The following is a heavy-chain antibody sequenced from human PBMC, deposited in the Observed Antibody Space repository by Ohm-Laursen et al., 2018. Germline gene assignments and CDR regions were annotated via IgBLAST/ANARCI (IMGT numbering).Heavy chain of an antibody. CDR3: AKLFIPDY. Sequence: SLRLSCAASGFTFSSYGMHWVRQAPGKGLEWVAVISYDGSNKYYADSVKGRFTISRDNSKNTLYLQMNSLRAEDTAVYYCAKLFIPDYWGQGALVTVSS. V-gene: IGHV3-30*18. J-gene: IGHJ4*02. CDR1: GFTFSSYG. CDR2: ISYDGSNK.